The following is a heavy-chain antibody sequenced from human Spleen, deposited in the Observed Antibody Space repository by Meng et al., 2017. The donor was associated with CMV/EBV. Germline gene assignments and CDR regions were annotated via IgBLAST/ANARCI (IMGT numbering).Heavy chain of an antibody. V-gene: IGHV4-59*08. CDR3: ARQVGLYNWFDP. CDR1: GGSVNNYY. Sequence: SQTLSLTCAFSGGSVNNYYWSWIRQPPGRGLEWIGSLRHRGSTNYNPSLKSRVTMSSDTSTNGFSLRLSSVTAGDTAVYYCARQVGLYNWFDPWGQGTLVTSPQ. D-gene: IGHD1-26*01. CDR2: LRHRGST. J-gene: IGHJ5*02.